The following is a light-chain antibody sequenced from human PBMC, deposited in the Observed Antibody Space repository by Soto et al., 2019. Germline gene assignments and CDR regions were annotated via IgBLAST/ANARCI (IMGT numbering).Light chain of an antibody. CDR2: ESS. CDR3: QPYNNWPLT. CDR1: QNVANY. J-gene: IGKJ4*01. V-gene: IGKV3-11*01. Sequence: EIVLTQSPSTLSLSPGERATLSCRASQNVANYLDWYHQKPGQAPRLLIYESSNRATGIAARFSGSGSGTDFTLTINSLQSEDFAVYYCQPYNNWPLTFGGGTKVDIK.